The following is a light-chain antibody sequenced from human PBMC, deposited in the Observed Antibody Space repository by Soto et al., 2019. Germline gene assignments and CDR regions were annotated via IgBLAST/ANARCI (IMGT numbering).Light chain of an antibody. Sequence: DIVLTQSPATLSLSPGERATLSCRASQSINRYLAWYQRKPGQAPRLLIYDASIRATGIPARFRGSGSGTDFTLTISSLEPEDFAVYYCQQRSSLFTFGPGNKVDIK. CDR2: DAS. V-gene: IGKV3-11*01. CDR3: QQRSSLFT. J-gene: IGKJ3*01. CDR1: QSINRY.